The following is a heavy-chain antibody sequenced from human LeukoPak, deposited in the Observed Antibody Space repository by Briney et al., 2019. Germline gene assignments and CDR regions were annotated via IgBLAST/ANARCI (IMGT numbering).Heavy chain of an antibody. CDR1: GYTFTSYA. D-gene: IGHD3-22*01. CDR3: ARGPVGYYDSSGYYVDY. Sequence: ASVKVSCKASGYTFTSYAMNWVRQAPGQGLEWMGWINTNTGNPTYAQGFTGRFVFSLDTSVSTAYLQISSLKAEDTAVYCCARGPVGYYDSSGYYVDYWGQGTLVTVSS. CDR2: INTNTGNP. J-gene: IGHJ4*02. V-gene: IGHV7-4-1*02.